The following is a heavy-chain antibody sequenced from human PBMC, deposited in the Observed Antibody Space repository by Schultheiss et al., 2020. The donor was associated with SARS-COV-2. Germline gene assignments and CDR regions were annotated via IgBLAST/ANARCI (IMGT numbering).Heavy chain of an antibody. CDR3: ARVGDGYNAQYFDY. Sequence: GGSLRLSCAASGFTFSSYSMNWVRQAPGKGLEWVSSISSSSSYIYYADSVKGRFTISRDNAKNSLYLQMNSLRAEDTAVYYCARVGDGYNAQYFDYWGQGTLVTVSS. CDR2: ISSSSSYI. D-gene: IGHD5-24*01. V-gene: IGHV3-21*01. CDR1: GFTFSSYS. J-gene: IGHJ4*02.